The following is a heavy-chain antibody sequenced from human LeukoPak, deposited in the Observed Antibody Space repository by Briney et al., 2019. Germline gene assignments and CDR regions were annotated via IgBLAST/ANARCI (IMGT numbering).Heavy chain of an antibody. J-gene: IGHJ5*02. V-gene: IGHV4-34*01. D-gene: IGHD5-18*01. Sequence: SETLSLTCAVYGGSFSGYYWSWIRQPPGKGLEWVGEINHSGSTNYNASLKSRVTISVDTSKNQFSLRLSSVTAADTAVYYCAPRGDIEHSYGYGKWFDPWGQGTRVTVSS. CDR3: APRGDIEHSYGYGKWFDP. CDR1: GGSFSGYY. CDR2: INHSGST.